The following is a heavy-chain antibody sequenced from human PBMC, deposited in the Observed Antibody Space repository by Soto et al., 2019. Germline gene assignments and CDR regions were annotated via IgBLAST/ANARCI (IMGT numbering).Heavy chain of an antibody. CDR3: ARGNRYCNGDSCYYCFAY. V-gene: IGHV1-8*01. CDR1: GYTFTSYD. CDR2: MNPNSGNI. Sequence: QVPLVQSGAEVKKPGASVKVSCKASGYTFTSYDINWVRQATGQGLEWMGWMNPNSGNIGYAQKFQGRVTMTRDTSISTAYMELSCLRSEDTAVYYCARGNRYCNGDSCYYCFAYWGQGSLVTVSS. D-gene: IGHD2-15*01. J-gene: IGHJ4*02.